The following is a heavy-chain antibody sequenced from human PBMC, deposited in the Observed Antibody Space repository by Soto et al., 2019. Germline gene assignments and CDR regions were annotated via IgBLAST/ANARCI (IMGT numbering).Heavy chain of an antibody. D-gene: IGHD3-9*01. CDR1: GASLSGYY. CDR3: ARVDWGPFDY. J-gene: IGHJ4*02. Sequence: PSETLSLTCTVSGASLSGYYWAWIRQPPGKGLEWIGNIFYTGSTDYNPSLKSRITMSLDTSRSHFCLKIRSVTTADTAVYYCARVDWGPFDYWGQGTLVTVSS. V-gene: IGHV4-59*01. CDR2: IFYTGST.